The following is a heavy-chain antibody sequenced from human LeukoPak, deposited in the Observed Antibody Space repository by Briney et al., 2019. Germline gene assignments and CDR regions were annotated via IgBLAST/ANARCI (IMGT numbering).Heavy chain of an antibody. J-gene: IGHJ5*02. CDR1: GFTLSTYW. CDR2: IKQDGSEK. Sequence: GGSLRLSCAASGFTLSTYWMSWVRQAPGKGLEWVANIKQDGSEKYYVDSVKGRFTISRDNAKNSLYLQMNSLRAEDTAVYYCARGEGGPINWFDPWGQGTLVTVSS. D-gene: IGHD3-9*01. V-gene: IGHV3-7*01. CDR3: ARGEGGPINWFDP.